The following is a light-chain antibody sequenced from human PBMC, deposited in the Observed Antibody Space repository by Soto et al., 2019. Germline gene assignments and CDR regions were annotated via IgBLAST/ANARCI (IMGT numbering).Light chain of an antibody. J-gene: IGLJ3*02. Sequence: QSVLTQPPSLSGAPGQRITISCTGTSSNLGAAFAVQWYQQLPGAAPKLLIYSNTNRPSGVPDRFSASKSGTSASLAITGLQAEDEAYYYCQSYESGWGVFGGGTKLTVL. V-gene: IGLV1-40*01. CDR2: SNT. CDR3: QSYESGWGV. CDR1: SSNLGAAFA.